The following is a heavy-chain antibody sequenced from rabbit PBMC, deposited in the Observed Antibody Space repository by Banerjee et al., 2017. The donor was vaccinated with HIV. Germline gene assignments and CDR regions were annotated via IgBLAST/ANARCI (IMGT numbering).Heavy chain of an antibody. V-gene: IGHV1S40*01. Sequence: QSLEESGGDLVKPGASLTLTCTASGFSFSSSYYMWWVRQAPGKGLEWIACIYAGSSGTSSYACWVKGRFPISGHNAQNTLYLQLNSLTAADTATYFCARDRYSYDDYGDPISSTRLDLWGRGTLVTVS. CDR2: IYAGSSGTS. D-gene: IGHD2-1*01. CDR3: ARDRYSYDDYGDPISSTRLDL. J-gene: IGHJ3*01. CDR1: GFSFSSSYY.